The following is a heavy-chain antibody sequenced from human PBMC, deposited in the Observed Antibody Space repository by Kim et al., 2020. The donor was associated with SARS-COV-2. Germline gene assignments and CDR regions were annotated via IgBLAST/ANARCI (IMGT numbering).Heavy chain of an antibody. Sequence: SETLSLTCAVYGGSFSGYYWSWIRQPPGKGLEWIGEINHSGSTNYNPSLKSRVTISVDTSKNQFSLKLSSVTAADTAVYYCARGPYEGVSFYYYYGMDVWGQGTTVTVSS. J-gene: IGHJ6*02. D-gene: IGHD3-16*01. CDR3: ARGPYEGVSFYYYYGMDV. V-gene: IGHV4-34*01. CDR2: INHSGST. CDR1: GGSFSGYY.